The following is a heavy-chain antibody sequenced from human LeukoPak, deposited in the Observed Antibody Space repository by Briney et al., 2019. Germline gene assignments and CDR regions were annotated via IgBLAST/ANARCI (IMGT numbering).Heavy chain of an antibody. Sequence: SETLSLTCAVSGGSISSGGYAWGWLRRRRGKGLEWIVYIYHSASTYYNPSLKSRVTISVDRSKNQFSLKLSSVTAADTAVYYCARVSTVYYYYGMDVWGQGTTVTVSS. D-gene: IGHD4-17*01. V-gene: IGHV4-30-2*01. CDR1: GGSISSGGYA. CDR2: IYHSAST. J-gene: IGHJ6*02. CDR3: ARVSTVYYYYGMDV.